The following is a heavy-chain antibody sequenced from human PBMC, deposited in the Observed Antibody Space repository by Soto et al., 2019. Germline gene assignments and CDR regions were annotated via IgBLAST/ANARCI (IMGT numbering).Heavy chain of an antibody. CDR2: IDPSDSYT. CDR1: GYIFTSYW. V-gene: IGHV5-10-1*01. Sequence: PGESLKISCQGSGYIFTSYWIAWVRQMPGKGLEYMGRIDPSDSYTYYSPSFQGHVTISVDKSISTAFLQMNSLRAEDTAVYYCARDPEIYSGKFDYGLDVWGQGTTVTVSS. J-gene: IGHJ6*02. D-gene: IGHD4-4*01. CDR3: ARDPEIYSGKFDYGLDV.